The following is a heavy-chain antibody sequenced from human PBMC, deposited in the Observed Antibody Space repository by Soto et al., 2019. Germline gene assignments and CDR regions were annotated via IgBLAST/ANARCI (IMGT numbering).Heavy chain of an antibody. CDR3: AHRLGLGSLLRAPKLYFDY. V-gene: IGHV2-5*02. J-gene: IGHJ4*02. CDR2: IYWDDDK. D-gene: IGHD1-26*01. Sequence: QITLKESGPTLVKPTQTLTLTCTFSGFSLSTSGVGVGWIRQPPGKALEWLALIYWDDDKRYSPSLKSRLTITKDTSKNQVVLTMTNMDPVDTATYYCAHRLGLGSLLRAPKLYFDYWGQGTLVTVSS. CDR1: GFSLSTSGVG.